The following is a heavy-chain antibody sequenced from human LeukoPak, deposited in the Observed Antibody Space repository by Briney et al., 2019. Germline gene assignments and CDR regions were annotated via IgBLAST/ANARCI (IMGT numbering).Heavy chain of an antibody. CDR3: ARVGLRGNAFDI. Sequence: GASVKVSCKASGYTFTSYDINWVRQATGQGLEWMGWMNPNSGNTGYAQKFQGRVTMTRNTSINTAYMELRSLRSDDTAVYYCARVGLRGNAFDIWGQGTMVTVSS. J-gene: IGHJ3*02. V-gene: IGHV1-8*01. D-gene: IGHD5-12*01. CDR2: MNPNSGNT. CDR1: GYTFTSYD.